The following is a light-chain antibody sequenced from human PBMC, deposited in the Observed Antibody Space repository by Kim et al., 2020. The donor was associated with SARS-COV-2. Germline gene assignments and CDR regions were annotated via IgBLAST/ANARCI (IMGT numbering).Light chain of an antibody. CDR3: QQYGSSPRT. CDR2: GAS. CDR1: QSVSSSY. Sequence: EIVLTQSPGTLSLSPGERATLSCRASQSVSSSYLDWCQQKPGQAPRLLIHGASSRATGTPDRFSGSGSGTDFSLTISRLEPEDFAVYYCQQYGSSPRTFGQGTKLEI. V-gene: IGKV3-20*01. J-gene: IGKJ2*01.